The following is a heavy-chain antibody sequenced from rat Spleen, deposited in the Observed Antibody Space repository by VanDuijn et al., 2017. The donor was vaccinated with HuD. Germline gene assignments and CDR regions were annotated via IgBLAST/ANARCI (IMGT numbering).Heavy chain of an antibody. CDR2: ISISGDNT. CDR3: TAGGGYWDY. CDR1: GFTFSNYD. D-gene: IGHD1-11*01. Sequence: EVQLVESGGGLVQPGRSLKLSCAASGFTFSNYDMAWVRQAPTQGLEWVASISISGDNTYYRDSVKGRFTVSRDNAKSTLYLQMNSLRSEDTATYYCTAGGGYWDYWGQGVMVTVSS. V-gene: IGHV5-25*01. J-gene: IGHJ2*01.